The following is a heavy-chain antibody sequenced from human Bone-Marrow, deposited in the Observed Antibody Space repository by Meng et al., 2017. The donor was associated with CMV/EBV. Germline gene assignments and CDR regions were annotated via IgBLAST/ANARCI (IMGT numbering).Heavy chain of an antibody. CDR1: GYSISSGYY. V-gene: IGHV4-38-2*02. CDR2: INHSGST. Sequence: SETLSLTCTVSGYSISSGYYWGWIRQPPGKGLEWIGEINHSGSTNYNPSLKSRVTISVDTSKNQFSLKLSSVTAADTAVYYCARDRIVVVPAAIPYSSSAHYYYYGMDVWGQGTTVTVYS. J-gene: IGHJ6*01. CDR3: ARDRIVVVPAAIPYSSSAHYYYYGMDV. D-gene: IGHD2-2*01.